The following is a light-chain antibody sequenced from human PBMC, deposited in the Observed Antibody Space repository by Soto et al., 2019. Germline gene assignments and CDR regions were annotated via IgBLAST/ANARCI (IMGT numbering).Light chain of an antibody. CDR3: KSYAGSNTYV. CDR2: EVV. V-gene: IGLV2-8*01. Sequence: QSLLTHPPSAARSPGQSVTISCTGTRNYIGVYDFVSWYQHHPGKAPRLIIYEVVQRPSGVPDRFSGSKSGNTSSLTVSGLQAADEADYFCKSYAGSNTYVFGSGTKV. CDR1: RNYIGVYDF. J-gene: IGLJ1*01.